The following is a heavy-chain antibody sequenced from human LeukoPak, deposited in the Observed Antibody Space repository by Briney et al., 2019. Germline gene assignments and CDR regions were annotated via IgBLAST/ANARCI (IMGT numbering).Heavy chain of an antibody. V-gene: IGHV3-9*01. CDR3: AKVRRYYDFWSGYSILSGYFDY. J-gene: IGHJ4*02. D-gene: IGHD3-3*01. Sequence: GGSLRLSCAASGFTFDDYAMHWVRQAPGKGLEWVSGISWNSGSIGYADSVKGRFTISRDNAKNSLYLQMNSLRAEDTALYYCAKVRRYYDFWSGYSILSGYFDYWGQGTLVTVSS. CDR1: GFTFDDYA. CDR2: ISWNSGSI.